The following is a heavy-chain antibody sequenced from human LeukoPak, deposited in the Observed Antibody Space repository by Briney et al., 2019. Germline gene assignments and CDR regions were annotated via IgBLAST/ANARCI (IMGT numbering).Heavy chain of an antibody. D-gene: IGHD2-8*01. CDR1: GYTFTSYG. V-gene: IGHV1-18*01. J-gene: IGHJ4*02. CDR3: ARARVMGLMVYAPDY. Sequence: GASVKVSCKASGYTFTSYGISWVRQAPGQGLEWMGWISAYNGNTNYAQSLQGRVTMTTDTSTSTAYMELRSLRSDDTAVYYCARARVMGLMVYAPDYWGQGTLVTVSS. CDR2: ISAYNGNT.